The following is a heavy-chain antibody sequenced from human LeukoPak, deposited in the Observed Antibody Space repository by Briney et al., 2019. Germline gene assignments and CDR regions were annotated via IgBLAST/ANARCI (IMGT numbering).Heavy chain of an antibody. CDR3: TRSGYRHPYHFDS. D-gene: IGHD3-22*01. CDR2: LYTGGGT. V-gene: IGHV3-53*01. J-gene: IGHJ4*02. CDR1: GFSVRTTY. Sequence: QPGGSLRLSCAASGFSVRTTYMSWVRQAPGKGLEWVSVLYTGGGTDHADSVKGRFTISRDNSKNTLSLQMNSLRVEDTAIYYCTRSGYRHPYHFDSWGQGTLVTVSS.